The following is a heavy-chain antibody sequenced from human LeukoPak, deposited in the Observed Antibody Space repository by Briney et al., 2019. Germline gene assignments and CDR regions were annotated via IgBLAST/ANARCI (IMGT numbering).Heavy chain of an antibody. CDR3: ARGRGYSGSYPDY. V-gene: IGHV4-31*03. J-gene: IGHJ4*02. D-gene: IGHD1-26*01. CDR1: GGSISSGGYY. CDR2: IYYSGST. Sequence: SQTLSLTCTVSGGSISSGGYYWSWIRQHPGKGLEWIGYIYYSGSTYYNPSLKGRVTISVDTSKNQFSLKLSSVTAADTAVYYCARGRGYSGSYPDYWGQGTLVTVSS.